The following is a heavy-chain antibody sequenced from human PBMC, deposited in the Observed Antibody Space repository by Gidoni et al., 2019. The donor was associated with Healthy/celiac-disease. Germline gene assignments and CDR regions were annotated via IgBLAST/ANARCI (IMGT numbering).Heavy chain of an antibody. D-gene: IGHD3-10*01. J-gene: IGHJ3*02. V-gene: IGHV3-53*01. CDR3: ARQGLLFSDPFNI. Sequence: EVQLVESGGGFIQPGGSLRLSCAASGFTVSSNYMSWVRQAPGKGLEWVSVIYSDGSTYYADSVKGRFTISRDTSKNTLYLQLNSLRAEDTAVYYCARQGLLFSDPFNIWGQGTMVTVSS. CDR2: IYSDGST. CDR1: GFTVSSNY.